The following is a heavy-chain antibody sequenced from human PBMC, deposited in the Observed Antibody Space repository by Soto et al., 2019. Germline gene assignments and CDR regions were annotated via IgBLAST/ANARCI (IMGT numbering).Heavy chain of an antibody. D-gene: IGHD6-19*01. V-gene: IGHV3-48*02. J-gene: IGHJ6*02. CDR2: ISSSSSTI. CDR1: GFTFSSYS. CDR3: ARDLPQWLVQRNYYYYGMDV. Sequence: LRLSCAASGFTFSSYSMNWVRQAPGKGLEWVSYISSSSSTIYYADSVKGRFTISRDNAKNSLYLQMNSLRDEDTAVYYCARDLPQWLVQRNYYYYGMDVWGQGTTVTVSS.